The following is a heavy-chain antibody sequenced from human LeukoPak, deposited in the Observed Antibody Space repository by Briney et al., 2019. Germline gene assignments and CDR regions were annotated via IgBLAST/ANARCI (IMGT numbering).Heavy chain of an antibody. J-gene: IGHJ4*02. D-gene: IGHD2-15*01. CDR1: GGSISSYY. CDR3: ARALSEGAVVAATYYFDY. Sequence: SETLSLTCTVSGGSISSYYWSWIRQPPGKGLEWIGYIYYSGSTTYNPSLTSRVTISVDTSKNQFSLKLSSVTAADTAVYYCARALSEGAVVAATYYFDYWGQGTLVTVSS. V-gene: IGHV4-59*01. CDR2: IYYSGST.